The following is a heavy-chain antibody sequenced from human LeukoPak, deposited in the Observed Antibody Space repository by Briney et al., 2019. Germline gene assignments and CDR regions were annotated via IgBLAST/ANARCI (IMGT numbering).Heavy chain of an antibody. CDR1: GYSFTSYW. J-gene: IGHJ4*02. V-gene: IGHV5-51*01. CDR3: ARTYYYGSSGYYYGYFDY. D-gene: IGHD3-22*01. CDR2: IYPGDSDT. Sequence: RGGSLKISCKGSGYSFTSYWIGWVRQMPGKGLEWMGIIYPGDSDTRYSPSFQGQVTISADKSISTAYLQWSSLKASDTAMYYCARTYYYGSSGYYYGYFDYWGQGTLVTVSS.